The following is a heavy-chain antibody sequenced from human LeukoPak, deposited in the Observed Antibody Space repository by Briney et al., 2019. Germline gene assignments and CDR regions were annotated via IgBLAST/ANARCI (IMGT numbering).Heavy chain of an antibody. Sequence: GGSLRLSCAASGFTFSSHSMNWVRQAPGKGLEWVSSISSRSRYIYYADSVKGRFTVSRDNAKNSLYLQMNSLSAEDTAVYYCARGLLQCVGRCEDAFDIWGQGTKVTVSS. CDR2: ISSRSRYI. J-gene: IGHJ3*02. CDR1: GFTFSSHS. V-gene: IGHV3-21*01. D-gene: IGHD2-15*01. CDR3: ARGLLQCVGRCEDAFDI.